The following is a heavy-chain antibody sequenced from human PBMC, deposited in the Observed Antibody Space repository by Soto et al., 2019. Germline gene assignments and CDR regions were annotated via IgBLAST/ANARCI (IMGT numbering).Heavy chain of an antibody. CDR1: GGSISSGGYY. CDR2: IYYSGST. J-gene: IGHJ4*02. D-gene: IGHD2-15*01. CDR3: ARWAWGYCSGGSCYFDY. V-gene: IGHV4-31*03. Sequence: PSETLSLTCTVSGGSISSGGYYWSWIRQHPGKGLEWIGYIYYSGSTYYNPSLKSRVTISVDTSKNQFSLKLSSVTAADTAVYHCARWAWGYCSGGSCYFDYSGQGTLVTVSS.